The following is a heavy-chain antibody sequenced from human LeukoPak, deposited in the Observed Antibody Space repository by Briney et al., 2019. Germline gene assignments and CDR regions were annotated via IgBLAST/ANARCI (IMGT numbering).Heavy chain of an antibody. J-gene: IGHJ3*02. CDR2: MSYRGTK. CDR1: GVSMSGSY. CDR3: TRWEALNGFDI. V-gene: IGHV4-59*01. D-gene: IGHD1-26*01. Sequence: SETLSLTCNVSGVSMSGSYWSWIRQSPGKGLGWIAYMSYRGTKNTNPTLKSRVTMSVDTSRSQVSLRLTSVTAADTGIYYCTRWEALNGFDIWGQGTVVTVSS.